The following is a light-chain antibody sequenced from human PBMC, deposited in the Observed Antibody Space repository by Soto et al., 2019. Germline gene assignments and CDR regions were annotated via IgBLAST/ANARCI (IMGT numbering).Light chain of an antibody. CDR2: GAS. J-gene: IGKJ1*01. Sequence: DIQMTQSPSSLSASVGDRVTIACRARQNISTYLNWYQQKPGKTPELLIYGASSLQSGVPSRFSGSGSGTDFTLTISSLQPEDFATYYCQQSYSFPPTFGQGTKVEIK. CDR1: QNISTY. CDR3: QQSYSFPPT. V-gene: IGKV1-39*01.